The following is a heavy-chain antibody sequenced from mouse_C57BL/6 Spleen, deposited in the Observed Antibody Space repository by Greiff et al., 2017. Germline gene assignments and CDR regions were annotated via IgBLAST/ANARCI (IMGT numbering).Heavy chain of an antibody. J-gene: IGHJ2*01. D-gene: IGHD2-1*01. CDR3: ARGNFDFRYYFDY. CDR2: IHPNSGST. Sequence: VQLQQPGAELVKPGASVKLSCKASGYTFTSYWMHWVKQRPGQGLEWIGMIHPNSGSTNYNEKFKSKATLTVDKSSSTAYMQLSRLTSEDSAVYYCARGNFDFRYYFDYWGQGTTLTVSS. CDR1: GYTFTSYW. V-gene: IGHV1-64*01.